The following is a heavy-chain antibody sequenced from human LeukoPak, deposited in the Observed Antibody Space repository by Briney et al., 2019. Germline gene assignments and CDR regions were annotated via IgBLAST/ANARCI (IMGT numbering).Heavy chain of an antibody. D-gene: IGHD6-19*01. CDR3: AKDGGSSSGWYSVC. CDR2: ISGSGGST. Sequence: GGSLRLSCAASGFTFSSYAMSWVRQAPGKGLEWVSAISGSGGSTYYADSVKGRFTISRDNSKNTLYLQMNSLRAEDTAVYYCAKDGGSSSGWYSVCWGQGTLVTVSS. CDR1: GFTFSSYA. V-gene: IGHV3-23*01. J-gene: IGHJ4*02.